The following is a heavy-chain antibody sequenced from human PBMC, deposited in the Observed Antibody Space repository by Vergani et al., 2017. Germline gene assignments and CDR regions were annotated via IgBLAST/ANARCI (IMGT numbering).Heavy chain of an antibody. CDR2: IYYSGST. CDR1: GGSISSSSYY. CDR3: ARHVDGYSYGTGEYYYYYMDV. Sequence: QLQLQESGPGLVKPSETLSLTCTVSGGSISSSSYYWGWIRQPPGKGLAWIGSIYYSGSTYYNPSLKSRVTISVDTSKNQFSLKLSSVTAADTAVYYCARHVDGYSYGTGEYYYYYMDVWGKGTTVTVSS. J-gene: IGHJ6*03. D-gene: IGHD5-18*01. V-gene: IGHV4-39*01.